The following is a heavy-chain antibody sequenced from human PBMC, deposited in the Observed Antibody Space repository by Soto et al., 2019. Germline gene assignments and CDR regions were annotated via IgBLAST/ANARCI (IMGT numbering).Heavy chain of an antibody. CDR3: AGAPRLTGGWYFYL. CDR2: IYSGGST. CDR1: GFTVSSNY. J-gene: IGHJ2*01. Sequence: EVQLVESGGGLVQPGGSLRLSCAASGFTVSSNYMSWVRQAPGKGLEWVSVIYSGGSTYYADSVKDRFTISRHNSNNTLYLKMNSLRAEDTAVYYCAGAPRLTGGWYFYLGGRCTLVTVSS. V-gene: IGHV3-53*04.